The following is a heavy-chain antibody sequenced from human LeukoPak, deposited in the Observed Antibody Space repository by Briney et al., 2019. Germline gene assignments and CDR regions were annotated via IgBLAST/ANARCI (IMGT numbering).Heavy chain of an antibody. V-gene: IGHV1-18*01. CDR3: ARSHSSPLRAPFAY. CDR2: ISPFNGKT. Sequence: ASVKVSCKGSGYTFTNYGIIWVRQAPGQGLEWMGWISPFNGKTTFPQNVQGRVTLTTETSTNTAYMQLWSLTSADTAVYFCARSHSSPLRAPFAYWGQGTLVTVSS. D-gene: IGHD2-2*01. CDR1: GYTFTNYG. J-gene: IGHJ4*02.